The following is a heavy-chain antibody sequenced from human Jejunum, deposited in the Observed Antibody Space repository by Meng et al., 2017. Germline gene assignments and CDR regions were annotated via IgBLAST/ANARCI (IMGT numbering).Heavy chain of an antibody. Sequence: EVSLVESGGGLVQPGGALTLSCAASGFTFRNFWMQWVRQAPGKGLVWVSRINIDGSSTDYADSVKGRFTISRDDAKNTLYLQMNSLRVEDTAVYYCTRTGSYRYDFWGQGTLVTVSS. J-gene: IGHJ4*02. CDR1: GFTFRNFW. V-gene: IGHV3-74*01. CDR2: INIDGSST. CDR3: TRTGSYRYDF. D-gene: IGHD1-26*01.